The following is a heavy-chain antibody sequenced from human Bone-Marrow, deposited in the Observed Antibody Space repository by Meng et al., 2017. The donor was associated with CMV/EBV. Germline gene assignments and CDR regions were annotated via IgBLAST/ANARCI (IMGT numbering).Heavy chain of an antibody. J-gene: IGHJ4*02. CDR2: IKQDGSEK. CDR3: AREAVAGSFKHGFDY. V-gene: IGHV3-7*01. CDR1: GFTFSSYW. Sequence: GESLKISCAASGFTFSSYWMSWVRQAPGKGLEWVANIKQDGSEKYYVDFVKGRFTMSRDNAKNSLYLQMNSLRAEDTAVYYCAREAVAGSFKHGFDYWGQGTLVTVSS. D-gene: IGHD6-19*01.